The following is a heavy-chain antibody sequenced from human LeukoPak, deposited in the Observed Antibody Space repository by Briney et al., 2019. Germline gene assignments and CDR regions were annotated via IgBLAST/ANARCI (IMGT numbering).Heavy chain of an antibody. CDR3: SRGGYGVAFDF. Sequence: SETLSLTCTVSGASFNPYYWSWIRQPPGKGLEWIGYIYDSGKTIYNPSLKSRVTISEDTSKNQFSLKLSSVTAADTAVYYCSRGGYGVAFDFWSQGTMVTVS. J-gene: IGHJ3*01. CDR1: GASFNPYY. D-gene: IGHD2-15*01. V-gene: IGHV4-59*01. CDR2: IYDSGKT.